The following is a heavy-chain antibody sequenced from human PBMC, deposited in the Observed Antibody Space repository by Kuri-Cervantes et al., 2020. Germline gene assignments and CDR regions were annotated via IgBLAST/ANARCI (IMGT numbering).Heavy chain of an antibody. J-gene: IGHJ4*02. Sequence: ASVKVSCKASGYTFTGYYMHWVRQAPGQGLEWMGWINPNSGGTNYAQKFQGWVTMTRDTSISTAYMELSRLRSEDTAVYYCARDSRKYKHSSLYYFDYWGQGTLVTVSS. CDR3: ARDSRKYKHSSLYYFDY. V-gene: IGHV1-2*04. D-gene: IGHD6-6*01. CDR1: GYTFTGYY. CDR2: INPNSGGT.